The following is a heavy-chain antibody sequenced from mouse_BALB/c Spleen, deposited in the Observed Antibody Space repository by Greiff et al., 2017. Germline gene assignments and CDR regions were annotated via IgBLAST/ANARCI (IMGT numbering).Heavy chain of an antibody. D-gene: IGHD1-2*01. Sequence: QVQLQESGAELVRPGASVTLSCKASGYTFTDYEMHWVKQTPVHCLEWIGAIDPETGGTAYNQKFKGKATLTADKSSSTAYMELRSLTSEDSAVYYCSLLRLRAMDYWGQGTSVTVSS. CDR1: GYTFTDYE. J-gene: IGHJ4*01. CDR3: SLLRLRAMDY. V-gene: IGHV1-15*01. CDR2: IDPETGGT.